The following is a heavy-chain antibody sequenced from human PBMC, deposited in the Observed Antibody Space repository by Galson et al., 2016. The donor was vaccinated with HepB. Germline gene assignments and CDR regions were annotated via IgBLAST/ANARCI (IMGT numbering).Heavy chain of an antibody. V-gene: IGHV3-48*03. CDR3: AKDHITGWSFDS. J-gene: IGHJ4*01. Sequence: SLRLSCAASGFTFSSYEMNWVRQAPGKGLEWVSYISSSGNTIYYADSVKGRFTISRDNAKNSLYLQMNSLRNEDTAVYYCAKDHITGWSFDSWGQEPWSPSPQ. CDR1: GFTFSSYE. CDR2: ISSSGNTI. D-gene: IGHD6-19*01.